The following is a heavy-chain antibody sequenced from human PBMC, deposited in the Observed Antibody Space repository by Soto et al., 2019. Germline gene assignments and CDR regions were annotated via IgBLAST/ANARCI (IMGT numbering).Heavy chain of an antibody. CDR1: GGTFSTYA. CDR2: IIPVFGTP. V-gene: IGHV1-69*12. Sequence: QVQLVQSGAEVKKPGSSVKVFCKASGGTFSTYAISWVRQAPGQGLEWMGGIIPVFGTPNYAPKFQGRVTITADASTTTAYMELRSLRSEDTAVYYCARVGYCISASCHVAGGGMDVWGQGTTVTVSS. J-gene: IGHJ6*02. D-gene: IGHD2-2*01. CDR3: ARVGYCISASCHVAGGGMDV.